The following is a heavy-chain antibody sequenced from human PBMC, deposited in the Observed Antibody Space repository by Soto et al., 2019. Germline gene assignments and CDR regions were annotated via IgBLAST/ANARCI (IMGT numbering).Heavy chain of an antibody. CDR3: AKYRRTDAEGYTFDY. D-gene: IGHD2-15*01. Sequence: RSLTCTVSGGSMSGYYWTWLRQPPGKGLGWIGYVYYNGVTNYNPSLKGRVTVAVDTSKNQFSLKLNSVTAADTAIYFCAKYRRTDAEGYTFDYWGQGALVTVSS. CDR2: VYYNGVT. J-gene: IGHJ4*02. CDR1: GGSMSGYY. V-gene: IGHV4-59*01.